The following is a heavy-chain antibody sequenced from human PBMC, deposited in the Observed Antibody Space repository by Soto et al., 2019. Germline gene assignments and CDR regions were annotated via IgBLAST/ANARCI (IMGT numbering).Heavy chain of an antibody. Sequence: GGSLRLSCAASGLSFTNYGMYAMSWVRQAPGKGLEWVSGISGSGGTTFYPGSVKGRFPISRDNSKNTLYLQMNSLRAEDTAVFHCGRVRKETVYYYYGMDVWGQGTTVTVSS. CDR3: GRVRKETVYYYYGMDV. CDR1: GLSFTNYGMYA. CDR2: ISGSGGTT. V-gene: IGHV3-23*01. J-gene: IGHJ6*02. D-gene: IGHD4-17*01.